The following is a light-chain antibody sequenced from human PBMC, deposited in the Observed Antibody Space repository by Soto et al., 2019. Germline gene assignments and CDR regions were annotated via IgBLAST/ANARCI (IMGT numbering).Light chain of an antibody. CDR3: QQLNSFPP. CDR1: QSVSGW. V-gene: IGKV1-5*01. Sequence: IQMTQSPSTLSASLGDIVTITCRASQSVSGWLAWYQQKPGEAPKLLIYAASTLQRGVPSRFSGSGSGTEFTLTISSLQPEDFATYYCQQLNSFPPFGQGTRLEI. J-gene: IGKJ5*01. CDR2: AAS.